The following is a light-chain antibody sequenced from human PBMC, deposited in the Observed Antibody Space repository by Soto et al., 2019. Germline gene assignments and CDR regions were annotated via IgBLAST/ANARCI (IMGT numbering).Light chain of an antibody. Sequence: EIVLTQSPGTLSLSPGERASLSCRASESVTASDLAWYQQKPGQAPRLLIYGASSRATGIPDRFSGSGSGTDFTLTISSLEPEDFAVYYCKQYGSSPYTFGQGTKLEIK. CDR2: GAS. CDR3: KQYGSSPYT. V-gene: IGKV3-20*01. J-gene: IGKJ2*01. CDR1: ESVTASD.